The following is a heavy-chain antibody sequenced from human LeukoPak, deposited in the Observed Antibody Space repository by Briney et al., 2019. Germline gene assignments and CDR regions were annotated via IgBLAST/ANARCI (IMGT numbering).Heavy chain of an antibody. V-gene: IGHV1-2*02. J-gene: IGHJ6*02. CDR3: ASGLAYCGGDCSYYYYGMDV. D-gene: IGHD2-21*02. CDR1: GYTFTGYY. CDR2: INPNSGGT. Sequence: ASVKVSCKASGYTFTGYYMHWVRQAPGQGLEWMGWINPNSGGTNYAQKLQGRVTMTTDTSTSTAYMELRSLRSDDTAVYYCASGLAYCGGDCSYYYYGMDVWGQGTTVTVSS.